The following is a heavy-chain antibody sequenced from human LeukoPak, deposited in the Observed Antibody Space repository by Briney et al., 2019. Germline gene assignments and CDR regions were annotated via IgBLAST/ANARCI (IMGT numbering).Heavy chain of an antibody. J-gene: IGHJ4*02. CDR3: ARGDGFGDFSY. D-gene: IGHD3-10*01. Sequence: SETLSLTCAVYGGSFSGYYWSWIRQPPGKGLEWIGEINHSGSTNYNPSLKSRVTISVDTSENQFSLKLSSVTAADTAVYYCARGDGFGDFSYWGQGTLVTVSS. CDR1: GGSFSGYY. V-gene: IGHV4-34*01. CDR2: INHSGST.